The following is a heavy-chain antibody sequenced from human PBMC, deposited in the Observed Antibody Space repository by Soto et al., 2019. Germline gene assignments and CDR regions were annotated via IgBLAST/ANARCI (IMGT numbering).Heavy chain of an antibody. Sequence: EVHLLESGGDLVQPGGSLRLSCAASGFTFSNYAMSWVRQAPGKGLEWVSGIVGSGSNTYYSDSVKGRFTISRDNSKSTLHLQMNSLRADDTALYFCAKAGGDCSGGSCYSNQGDYWGQGTLVTVS. CDR2: IVGSGSNT. V-gene: IGHV3-23*01. CDR1: GFTFSNYA. J-gene: IGHJ4*02. CDR3: AKAGGDCSGGSCYSNQGDY. D-gene: IGHD2-15*01.